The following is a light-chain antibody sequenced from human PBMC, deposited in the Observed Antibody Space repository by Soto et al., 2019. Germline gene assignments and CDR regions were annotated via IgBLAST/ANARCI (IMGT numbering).Light chain of an antibody. Sequence: DIQMTQSPSTLSASVGDRVTITCRASESISDWLAWYQQKPGKAPNLLIQKASTLKSGVPSRFSGSGSGTEFTLTIGSLQPDDFATYYCQQYNVYPLTVGQGTKVDIK. CDR2: KAS. CDR1: ESISDW. CDR3: QQYNVYPLT. V-gene: IGKV1-5*03. J-gene: IGKJ1*01.